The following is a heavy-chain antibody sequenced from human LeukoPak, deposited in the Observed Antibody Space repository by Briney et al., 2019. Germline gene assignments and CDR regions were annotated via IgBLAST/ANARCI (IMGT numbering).Heavy chain of an antibody. J-gene: IGHJ4*02. CDR1: GGSISSYY. CDR2: IYYSGST. CDR3: ASGSPGYSYGLDY. V-gene: IGHV4-59*01. Sequence: ASETLSLTCTVSGGSISSYYWSWIRQPPGKGLEWIGYIYYSGSTNYNPSLKSRVTISVDTSKNQFSLKLSSVTAADTAVYYCASGSPGYSYGLDYWGQGTLVTVSS. D-gene: IGHD5-18*01.